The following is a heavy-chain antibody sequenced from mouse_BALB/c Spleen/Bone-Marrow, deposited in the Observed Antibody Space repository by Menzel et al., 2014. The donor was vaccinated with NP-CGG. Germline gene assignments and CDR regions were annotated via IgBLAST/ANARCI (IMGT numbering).Heavy chain of an antibody. D-gene: IGHD1-2*01. J-gene: IGHJ4*01. CDR1: GYAFTNYL. Sequence: QVQLQQPGAELVRPGTSVKVSCKASGYAFTNYLIEWVKQRPGQGLEWIGVINPGSGGTNYNEKFKGKATLTADKSSSTAYMQLSSLTSNDSAVYFCARGGNYGFMDYWGQGTSVTVS. CDR3: ARGGNYGFMDY. V-gene: IGHV1-54*01. CDR2: INPGSGGT.